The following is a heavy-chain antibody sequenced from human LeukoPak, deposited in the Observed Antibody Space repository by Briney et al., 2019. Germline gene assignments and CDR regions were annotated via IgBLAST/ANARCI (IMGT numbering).Heavy chain of an antibody. CDR1: GFPLSRYW. D-gene: IGHD3-22*01. CDR3: VRVDYDGSGYYYIDY. J-gene: IGHJ4*02. CDR2: INSGGSIT. Sequence: PGGSLRLSCAAAGFPLSRYWMHWVRQAPGKGRVWFSRINSGGSITTYADSVKGRFTISRDNAKNTLYLQMNSLRVEDTAVYYCVRVDYDGSGYYYIDYWGQGTLVTVAS. V-gene: IGHV3-74*01.